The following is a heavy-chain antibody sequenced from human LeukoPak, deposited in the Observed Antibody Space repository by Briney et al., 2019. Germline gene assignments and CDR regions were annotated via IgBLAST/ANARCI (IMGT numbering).Heavy chain of an antibody. Sequence: ASVTVSCKVSGYTLTELSMHWVRQAPGKGLEWMGGFDPEDGETIYAQKFQGRVTMTEDTSTDTAYMELSSLRSEDTAVYYCATSYYYGLDPYYFDYWGQGTLVTVSS. V-gene: IGHV1-24*01. J-gene: IGHJ4*02. CDR3: ATSYYYGLDPYYFDY. D-gene: IGHD3-10*01. CDR1: GYTLTELS. CDR2: FDPEDGET.